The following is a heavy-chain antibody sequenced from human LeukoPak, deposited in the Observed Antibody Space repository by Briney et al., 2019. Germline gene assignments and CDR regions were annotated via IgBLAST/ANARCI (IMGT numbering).Heavy chain of an antibody. D-gene: IGHD3-22*01. J-gene: IGHJ4*02. CDR3: ARGSTYYYDSSGYPSNLDY. CDR2: MNPNSGNT. Sequence: ASVKVSCKASGYTFTSYDINWVRQATGQGLEWMGWMNPNSGNTGYAQKFQGRVTMTRDTSISTAYMELSSLRSEDTAVYYCARGSTYYYDSSGYPSNLDYWGQGTLVTVSS. V-gene: IGHV1-8*01. CDR1: GYTFTSYD.